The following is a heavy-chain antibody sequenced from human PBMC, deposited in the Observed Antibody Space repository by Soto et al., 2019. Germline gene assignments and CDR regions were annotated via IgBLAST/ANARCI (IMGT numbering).Heavy chain of an antibody. CDR1: GYTFTNYA. CDR3: ARDLAAAGPFDC. D-gene: IGHD6-13*01. Sequence: QVQLVQSGAEVKKPGASVKVACKASGYTFTNYAYSWVRQAPGQGLEWMGWISAYNGNTNYPQKLQGRVTMTTDTSTSTAYMELRSLRSDVTAVYYCARDLAAAGPFDCWGQGTLVTVSS. CDR2: ISAYNGNT. V-gene: IGHV1-18*01. J-gene: IGHJ4*02.